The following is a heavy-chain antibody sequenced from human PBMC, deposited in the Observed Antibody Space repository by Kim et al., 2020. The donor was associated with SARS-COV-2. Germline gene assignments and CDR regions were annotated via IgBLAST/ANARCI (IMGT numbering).Heavy chain of an antibody. Sequence: GGSLRLSCAASGFTFSSYWMSWVRQAPGKGLEWVANIKQDGSEKYYVDSVKGRFTISRDNAKNSLYLQMNSLRAEDTAVYYCARDRIQYYYDSSGYYYYFDYWGQRTLVTVSS. CDR1: GFTFSSYW. V-gene: IGHV3-7*01. CDR3: ARDRIQYYYDSSGYYYYFDY. J-gene: IGHJ4*02. CDR2: IKQDGSEK. D-gene: IGHD3-22*01.